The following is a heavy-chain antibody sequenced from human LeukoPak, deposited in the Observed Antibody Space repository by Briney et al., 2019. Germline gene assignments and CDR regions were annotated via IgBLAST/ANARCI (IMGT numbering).Heavy chain of an antibody. CDR2: IYFTGST. V-gene: IGHV4-39*02. J-gene: IGHJ3*02. Sequence: PSETLSLTCTVSGDSISSTSHYWDWIRQPPGKGLEWIGNIYFTGSTYYCPSLKSRVTISVDRSKNQFSLKLSSVTAADTAVYYCARDCSGGSCYGAFDIWGQGTMVTVSS. CDR3: ARDCSGGSCYGAFDI. D-gene: IGHD2-15*01. CDR1: GDSISSTSHY.